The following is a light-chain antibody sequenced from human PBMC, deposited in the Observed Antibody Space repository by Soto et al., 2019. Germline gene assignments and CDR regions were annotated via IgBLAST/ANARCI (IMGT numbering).Light chain of an antibody. V-gene: IGLV1-40*01. Sequence: QSVLTQPPSVSGAPGQRVTISCTGSSPNIGAGFDVHWYQQLPGTAPKLLIYANNNRPSGVPDRFSGSKSGTSASLAITGLQAEDEGDYYCQSYDMRTSGHVAFGGGTKLTVL. CDR3: QSYDMRTSGHVA. CDR1: SPNIGAGFD. J-gene: IGLJ2*01. CDR2: ANN.